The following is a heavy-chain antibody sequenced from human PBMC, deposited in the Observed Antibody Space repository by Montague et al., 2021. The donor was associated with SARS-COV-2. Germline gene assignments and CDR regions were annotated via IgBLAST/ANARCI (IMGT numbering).Heavy chain of an antibody. CDR3: ARLRDGVVPSPILGVGPYYSYYYMDV. CDR2: INHGGST. V-gene: IGHV4-34*01. CDR1: GTSFSGYY. D-gene: IGHD3-10*01. Sequence: SETLSLTCAVHGTSFSGYYWNWIRQPPGKGLEWIGEINHGGSTKYSPSLESRLTISADTSKNQFSLKLTSVAAADTAVYCCARLRDGVVPSPILGVGPYYSYYYMDVWGRGTTVTVSS. J-gene: IGHJ6*03.